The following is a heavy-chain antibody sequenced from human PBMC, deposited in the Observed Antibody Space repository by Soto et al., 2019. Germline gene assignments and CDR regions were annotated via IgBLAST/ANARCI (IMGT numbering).Heavy chain of an antibody. CDR1: GFTFSSYA. V-gene: IGHV3-23*01. D-gene: IGHD6-6*01. Sequence: GWLGRACAASGFTFSSYAMSWVRQAAGKGLEWVSAISGSGGSTYYADSVKGRFTISRDNSKNTLYLQMNSLRAEDTAVYYCEKDMEYSSSSSYFDYWGQGTLVTVSS. CDR2: ISGSGGST. J-gene: IGHJ4*02. CDR3: EKDMEYSSSSSYFDY.